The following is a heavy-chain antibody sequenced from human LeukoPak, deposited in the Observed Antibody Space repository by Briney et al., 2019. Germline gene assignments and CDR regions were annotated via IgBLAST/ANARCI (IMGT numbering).Heavy chain of an antibody. V-gene: IGHV3-23*01. J-gene: IGHJ4*02. CDR3: ARRLYYYDSSGYPVYYFDY. Sequence: PGGSLRLSCAASGFSFGDFGMSWVRQAPGKGLEWVSVITDSAGSTYYADSVKGRFTISRDNSKKTVYLQMNSLRAEDTAVYYCARRLYYYDSSGYPVYYFDYWGQGTLVTVSS. D-gene: IGHD3-22*01. CDR1: GFSFGDFG. CDR2: ITDSAGST.